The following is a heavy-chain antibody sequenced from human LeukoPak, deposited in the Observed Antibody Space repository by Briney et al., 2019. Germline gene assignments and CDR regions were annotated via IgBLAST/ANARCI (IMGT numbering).Heavy chain of an antibody. V-gene: IGHV4-34*01. CDR2: INHSGST. CDR3: ARGGIAVTWGWFDP. D-gene: IGHD6-19*01. Sequence: TSETLSLTCAVYGGSFSGYYWSWSRQPPGKGLEWIGEINHSGSTNYNPSLKSRVTISVDTSKNQFSLKLSSVTAADTAVYYCARGGIAVTWGWFDPWGQGTLVTVSS. J-gene: IGHJ5*02. CDR1: GGSFSGYY.